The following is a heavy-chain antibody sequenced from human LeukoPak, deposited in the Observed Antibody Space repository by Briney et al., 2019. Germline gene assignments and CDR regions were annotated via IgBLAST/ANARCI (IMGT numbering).Heavy chain of an antibody. Sequence: GGSLRLSCAASGFTFSSYGMHWVRQAPVKGLEWVAVISYDGSNKYYADSVKGRFTISRDNSKNTLYLQMNSLRAEDTAVYYCAKDLLGDWGQGTLVTVSS. CDR2: ISYDGSNK. J-gene: IGHJ4*02. CDR1: GFTFSSYG. V-gene: IGHV3-30*18. D-gene: IGHD3-10*01. CDR3: AKDLLGD.